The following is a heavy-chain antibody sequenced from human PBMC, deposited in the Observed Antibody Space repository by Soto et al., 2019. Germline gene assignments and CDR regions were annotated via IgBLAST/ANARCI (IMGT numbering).Heavy chain of an antibody. CDR1: GFTFSTYG. V-gene: IGHV3-30*18. D-gene: IGHD6-13*01. CDR2: MSYDGTKE. Sequence: GGSLRLSCAASGFTFSTYGMHWVRQAPGKGLEWVAAMSYDGTKEYYVDSVKGRFTISRDNSRNTLFLQLNSLRAEDTAVYYCAKEYGSTWIDHWGQGTQVTVSS. CDR3: AKEYGSTWIDH. J-gene: IGHJ4*02.